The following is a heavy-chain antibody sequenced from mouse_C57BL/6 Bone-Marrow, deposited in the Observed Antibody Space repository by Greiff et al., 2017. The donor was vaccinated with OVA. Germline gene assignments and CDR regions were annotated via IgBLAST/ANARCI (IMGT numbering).Heavy chain of an antibody. V-gene: IGHV5-4*03. CDR3: ATTGVDY. CDR2: ISDGGSYT. Sequence: EVMLVESGGGLVKPGGSLKLSCAASGFTFSSYAMSWVRQTPEKRLEWVATISDGGSYTSYPDNVKGRFTISRDNAKNNLYLQMSHLKSEDTAMYYCATTGVDYWGQGTSVTVSS. D-gene: IGHD1-1*01. CDR1: GFTFSSYA. J-gene: IGHJ4*01.